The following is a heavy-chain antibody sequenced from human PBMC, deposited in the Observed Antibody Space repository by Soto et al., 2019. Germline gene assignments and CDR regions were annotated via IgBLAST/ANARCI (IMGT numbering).Heavy chain of an antibody. CDR3: ARADGSYALAEY. Sequence: SETLSLTCAVSGGSISSGGYSWSWIRQPPGKGLEWIGYIYHSGSTYYNPSLKSRVTISVDRSKNQFSLKLSSVTAADTAVYYCARADGSYALAEYWGQGTLVTVSS. J-gene: IGHJ4*02. CDR1: GGSISSGGYS. CDR2: IYHSGST. D-gene: IGHD1-26*01. V-gene: IGHV4-30-2*01.